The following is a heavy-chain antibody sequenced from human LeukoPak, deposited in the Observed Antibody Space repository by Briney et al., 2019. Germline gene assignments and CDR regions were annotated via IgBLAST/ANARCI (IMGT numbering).Heavy chain of an antibody. J-gene: IGHJ4*02. CDR2: ISSIGSAT. Sequence: GGSLRLSCAASGIRFNIYAMYWVRQAPGKGLEWVSFISSIGSATDYVDSVKGRFTVSRDNSKNTMYLQMSNLRAEDTAVYYCARSILDGSGSYYMAYWGQGTLVTVSS. CDR3: ARSILDGSGSYYMAY. V-gene: IGHV3-23*01. D-gene: IGHD3-10*01. CDR1: GIRFNIYA.